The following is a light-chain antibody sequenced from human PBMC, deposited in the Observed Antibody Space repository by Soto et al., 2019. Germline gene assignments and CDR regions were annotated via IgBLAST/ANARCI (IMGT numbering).Light chain of an antibody. CDR2: GAS. Sequence: EIVMTQSPANLSVSPGERATLSCRASQSVSSNLAWYQQKPGQAPRLLIYGASTRATGIPARFSGSGSGTEFTLTISSLQSEDFAVYYCQQYNNWPFWTFGQGTKVEIK. CDR3: QQYNNWPFWT. CDR1: QSVSSN. V-gene: IGKV3-15*01. J-gene: IGKJ1*01.